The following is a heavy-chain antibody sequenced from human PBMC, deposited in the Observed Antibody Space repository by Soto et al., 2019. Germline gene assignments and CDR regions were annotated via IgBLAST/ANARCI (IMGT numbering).Heavy chain of an antibody. D-gene: IGHD2-15*01. CDR3: AKDRCSGGSCYYDP. V-gene: IGHV3-23*01. CDR2: ISGSGGST. CDR1: GFTFSSYA. J-gene: IGHJ5*02. Sequence: VGSLRLSCAASGFTFSSYAMSWVRQAPGKGLEWVSAISGSGGSTYYADSVKGRFTISRDNSKNTLYLQMNSLRAEDTAVYYCAKDRCSGGSCYYDPWGQGTLVTVSS.